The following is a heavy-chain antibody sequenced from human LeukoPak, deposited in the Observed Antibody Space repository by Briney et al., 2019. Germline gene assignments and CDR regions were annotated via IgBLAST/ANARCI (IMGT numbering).Heavy chain of an antibody. V-gene: IGHV4-39*01. D-gene: IGHD6-13*01. Sequence: PSETLSLTCTVSGGSISSSSYSWGWIRQPPGKGLEWIGSTYYSGSTYYNPSLKSRVTISVDTSKNQFSLKLSSVTAADTAVYYCARHSARSSWYDYWGQGALVTVSS. CDR2: TYYSGST. J-gene: IGHJ4*02. CDR3: ARHSARSSWYDY. CDR1: GGSISSSSYS.